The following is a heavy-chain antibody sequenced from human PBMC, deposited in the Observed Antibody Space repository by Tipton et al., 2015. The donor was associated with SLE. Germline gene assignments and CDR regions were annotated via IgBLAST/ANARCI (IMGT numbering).Heavy chain of an antibody. V-gene: IGHV4-34*01. CDR3: ARHHYSGSWYKYFQH. CDR1: GGSFSGNY. CDR2: INHSGST. J-gene: IGHJ1*01. Sequence: TLSLTCAVYGGSFSGNYWSWIRQPPGKGLEWIGEINHSGSTNYNPSLKSRVTLSIDTSKNQFSLKLSSVTAADTAVYYCARHHYSGSWYKYFQHWGQGTLVTVSS. D-gene: IGHD6-13*01.